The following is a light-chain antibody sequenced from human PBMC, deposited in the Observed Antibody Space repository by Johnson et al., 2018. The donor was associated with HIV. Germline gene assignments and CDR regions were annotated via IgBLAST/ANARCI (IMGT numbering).Light chain of an antibody. CDR3: GTWDNSLKAEV. CDR1: SSNIGRNY. V-gene: IGLV1-51*02. CDR2: QNT. J-gene: IGLJ1*01. Sequence: HSVLTQPPSVSAAPGQMVTISCSGSSSNIGRNYVSWYQQLPGTAPKLLIYQNTWRPSWIPDRFSGSTSGASATLAIPGLQTGAEANYYCGTWDNSLKAEVFGTGTKVTVL.